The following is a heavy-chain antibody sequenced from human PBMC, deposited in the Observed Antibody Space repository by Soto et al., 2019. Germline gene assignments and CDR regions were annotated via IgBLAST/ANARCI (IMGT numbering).Heavy chain of an antibody. CDR3: ARSTDYSNYFFDY. Sequence: GGSLRLSCAASGLTVSSNYMSWVRQAPGKGLEWVSIIYGGGITDYAGSVKGRFTISRDDSKNTLYLQMNSLRAEDTAAYYCARSTDYSNYFFDYWGQGTLVTSPQ. CDR1: GLTVSSNY. V-gene: IGHV3-66*01. D-gene: IGHD4-4*01. J-gene: IGHJ4*02. CDR2: IYGGGIT.